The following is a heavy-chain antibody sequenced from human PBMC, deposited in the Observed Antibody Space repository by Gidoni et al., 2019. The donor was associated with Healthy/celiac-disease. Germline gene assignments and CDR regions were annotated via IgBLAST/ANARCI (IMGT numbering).Heavy chain of an antibody. J-gene: IGHJ5*02. CDR2: INPNSGGT. CDR3: AREGNWNYRLGGNWFDP. D-gene: IGHD1-7*01. V-gene: IGHV1-2*02. Sequence: QVQLVQSGAEVKKPGASVKVSCKASGYTFTGYYMHWVRQAPGQGLEWMGWINPNSGGTNYAQKFQGRVTMTRDTSISTAYMELSRLRSDDTAVYYCAREGNWNYRLGGNWFDPWGQGTLVTVSS. CDR1: GYTFTGYY.